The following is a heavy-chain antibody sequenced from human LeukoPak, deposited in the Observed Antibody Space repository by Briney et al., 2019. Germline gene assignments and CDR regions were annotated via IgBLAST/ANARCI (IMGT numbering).Heavy chain of an antibody. Sequence: SVKVSCKASGGTFSSYAISWVRQAPGQGLEWMGGIIPIFGTANYAQKFQGRVTITADESTSTAYMELSRLRSDDTAVYYCAREWDDSSGYYRGTLDYWGQGTLVTVSS. CDR1: GGTFSSYA. D-gene: IGHD3-22*01. CDR2: IIPIFGTA. CDR3: AREWDDSSGYYRGTLDY. V-gene: IGHV1-69*01. J-gene: IGHJ4*02.